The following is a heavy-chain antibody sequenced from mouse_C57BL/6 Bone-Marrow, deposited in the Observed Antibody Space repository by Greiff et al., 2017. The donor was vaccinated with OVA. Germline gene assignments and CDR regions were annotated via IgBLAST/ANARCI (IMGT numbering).Heavy chain of an antibody. V-gene: IGHV1-55*01. CDR1: GYTFTSYW. D-gene: IGHD1-1*01. CDR2: IYPGSGST. Sequence: QVQLQQPGAELVKPGASVKMSCKASGYTFTSYWITWVKPRPGQGLEWIGDIYPGSGSTNYNEKFKSKATLTVDTSSSTAYMQLSSLTSEDSAVYYCARGGYYGSSGCYFDYWGQGTTLTVSS. J-gene: IGHJ2*01. CDR3: ARGGYYGSSGCYFDY.